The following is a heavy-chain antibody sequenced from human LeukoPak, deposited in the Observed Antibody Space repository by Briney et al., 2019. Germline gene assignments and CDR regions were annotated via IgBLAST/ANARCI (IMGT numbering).Heavy chain of an antibody. CDR1: GGSISSYH. CDR2: IYYTGST. V-gene: IGHV4-59*01. Sequence: SETLSLTCTVTGGSISSYHWSWVRQPPGKGLEWIGYIYYTGSTSYNPSLKSRVTISVDTSKNQFSLKLSSVTAADTAVYYCARQQLSQLYYFDNWGQGTLVTVSS. CDR3: ARQQLSQLYYFDN. D-gene: IGHD6-13*01. J-gene: IGHJ4*02.